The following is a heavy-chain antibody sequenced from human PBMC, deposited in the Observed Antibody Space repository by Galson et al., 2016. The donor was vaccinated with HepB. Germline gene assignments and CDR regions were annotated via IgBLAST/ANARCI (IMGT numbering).Heavy chain of an antibody. CDR3: ARAPPMWVRGDEYGMDV. V-gene: IGHV1-18*04. D-gene: IGHD3-10*02. CDR2: ISAYNGNT. J-gene: IGHJ6*02. CDR1: GYTFTSYG. Sequence: QSGAEVKKPGASVKVSCKASGYTFTSYGINWVRQAPGQGLEWMGWISAYNGNTNYEQKLQGRVTMTKDTSTSTAYMELRSLRSDDTAVYYCARAPPMWVRGDEYGMDVWGQGTTVTVSS.